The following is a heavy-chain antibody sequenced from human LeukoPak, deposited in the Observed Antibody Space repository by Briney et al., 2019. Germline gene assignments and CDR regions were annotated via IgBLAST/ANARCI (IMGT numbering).Heavy chain of an antibody. CDR2: INPNSGGT. Sequence: ASVKVSCKASGYTLTSYDINWVRQATGQGLEWMGWINPNSGGTNYAQKFQGRVTMTRDTSISTAYMELSRLRSDDTAVYYCASSSGPDYWGQGTLVTVSS. CDR3: ASSSGPDY. J-gene: IGHJ4*02. D-gene: IGHD3-22*01. CDR1: GYTLTSYD. V-gene: IGHV1-2*02.